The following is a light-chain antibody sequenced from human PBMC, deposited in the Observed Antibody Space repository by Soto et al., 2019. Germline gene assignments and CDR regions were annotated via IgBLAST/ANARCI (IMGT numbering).Light chain of an antibody. J-gene: IGKJ1*01. V-gene: IGKV3-20*01. Sequence: EIVLTQSPGTLSLSPGERATLSCRASQTVSNSYIAWYQQKPGQAPSLLIYGASSRATGIPDRFSGSGSGTDFTLTISRLEPADLAWYHFQQYGSSPWTFGQGTKVEIK. CDR2: GAS. CDR1: QTVSNSY. CDR3: QQYGSSPWT.